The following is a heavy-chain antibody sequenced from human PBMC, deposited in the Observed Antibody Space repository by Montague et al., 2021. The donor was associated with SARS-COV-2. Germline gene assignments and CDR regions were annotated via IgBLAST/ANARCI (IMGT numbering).Heavy chain of an antibody. V-gene: IGHV4-39*01. Sequence: SETLSLTCTVSGGSISSSSYYWGWIRQPPGKGLEWIGSIYYSGSTYYNPSLKSRVTISVDTSKNQFSLKLSPVTAADAAVYYCARQVGTMIVVVIIKLRYYFDYWGQGTLVTVSS. CDR1: GGSISSSSYY. CDR3: ARQVGTMIVVVIIKLRYYFDY. CDR2: IYYSGST. J-gene: IGHJ4*02. D-gene: IGHD3-22*01.